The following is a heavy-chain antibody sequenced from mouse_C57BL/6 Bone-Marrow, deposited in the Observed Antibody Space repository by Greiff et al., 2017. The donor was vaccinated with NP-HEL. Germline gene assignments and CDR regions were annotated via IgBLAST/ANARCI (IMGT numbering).Heavy chain of an antibody. V-gene: IGHV1-81*01. CDR3: AREWGNYVRMDY. J-gene: IGHJ4*01. CDR2: IYPRSGNT. D-gene: IGHD2-1*01. Sequence: QVQLQQSGAELARPGASVKLSCKASGYTFTSYGISWVKQRTGQGLEWIGEIYPRSGNTYYNEKFKGKATLTADKSSSTAYMELRRLTSEDSAVYFCAREWGNYVRMDYWGQGTSVTVSS. CDR1: GYTFTSYG.